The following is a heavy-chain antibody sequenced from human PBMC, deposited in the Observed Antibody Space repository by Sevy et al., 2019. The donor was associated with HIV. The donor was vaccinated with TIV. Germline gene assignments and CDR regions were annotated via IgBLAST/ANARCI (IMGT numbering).Heavy chain of an antibody. J-gene: IGHJ4*02. CDR3: ARDGGCSSTACLLYFDY. D-gene: IGHD2-2*01. CDR2: ISSSSNYI. Sequence: GGSLRLSCVVSGFTFSKYPMNWVRQAPGKGLEWVSSISSSSNYIYYVDSVKGRFTISRDNAKNSLYLQMNSLRADDTAVYYCARDGGCSSTACLLYFDYWGQGTLVTVSS. V-gene: IGHV3-21*01. CDR1: GFTFSKYP.